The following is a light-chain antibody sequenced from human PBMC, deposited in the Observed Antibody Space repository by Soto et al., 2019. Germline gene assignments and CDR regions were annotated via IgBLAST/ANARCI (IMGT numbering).Light chain of an antibody. CDR1: QSVSSY. V-gene: IGKV3-11*01. Sequence: EIVLTQSPATLSLSPGERATLSCRASQSVSSYLAWYQQKPGQPPRLLIYDASNSATGIPARFSGSGSGTDFTLTISSLEPEDFAVYYCQQRSNWPPFTFGPGTKVDIK. CDR3: QQRSNWPPFT. J-gene: IGKJ3*01. CDR2: DAS.